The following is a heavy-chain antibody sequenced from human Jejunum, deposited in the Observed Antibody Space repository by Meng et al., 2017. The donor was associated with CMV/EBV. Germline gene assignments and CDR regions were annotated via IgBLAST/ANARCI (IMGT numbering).Heavy chain of an antibody. CDR2: MYYSGST. Sequence: LTLQGSGLRLVQPSEPPTLTCTVSCGAISSSSYYWGWIRQPPGKGLEWIGSMYYSGSTYYNPSLKSRVTISVGTSKNQFSLKLSSVTAADTAVYYCARVGYVSSGYYRALLDYWGQGTLVTVSS. D-gene: IGHD3-22*01. V-gene: IGHV4-39*07. CDR1: CGAISSSSYY. CDR3: ARVGYVSSGYYRALLDY. J-gene: IGHJ4*02.